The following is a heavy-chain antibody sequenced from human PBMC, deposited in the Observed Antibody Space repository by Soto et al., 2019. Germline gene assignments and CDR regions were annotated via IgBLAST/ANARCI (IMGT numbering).Heavy chain of an antibody. Sequence: SVKVSCKTSGGTFSSYAISWVRQAPGQGLEWMGGIIPIFDTASYAQKFQGRVTMTRDTSTSTVYMELSSLRSEDTAVYYCASGSGWYNHGMDVWGQGTTVTV. J-gene: IGHJ6*02. CDR3: ASGSGWYNHGMDV. D-gene: IGHD3-10*01. CDR2: IIPIFDTA. CDR1: GGTFSSYA. V-gene: IGHV1-69*05.